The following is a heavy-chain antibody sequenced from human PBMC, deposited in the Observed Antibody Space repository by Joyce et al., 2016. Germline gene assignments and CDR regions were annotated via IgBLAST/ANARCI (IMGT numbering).Heavy chain of an antibody. CDR3: ARSSYTNGIFDY. V-gene: IGHV3-21*01. CDR1: GFTFSSYS. Sequence: EVQLVESGGGLVKPGGSLRLSWAASGFTFSSYSMSWVRQAPGKGLEWVASLSSSSSYIKYTDSVKGRFTISRDNAKNSLYLLMNSLRVEDTAVYYCARSSYTNGIFDYWGQGTLVTVSS. CDR2: LSSSSSYI. D-gene: IGHD2-8*01. J-gene: IGHJ4*02.